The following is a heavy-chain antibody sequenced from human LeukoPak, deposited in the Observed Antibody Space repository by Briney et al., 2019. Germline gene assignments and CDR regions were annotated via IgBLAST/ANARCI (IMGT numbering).Heavy chain of an antibody. CDR2: ISSSSSTI. D-gene: IGHD2-15*01. Sequence: GGSLRLSCAASGFTFSTHSMNWVRQAPGKGLEWVSYISSSSSTIYYTDSVKGRFTISRDNVKNSLYLQINSLRDEDTAVYHGARDLVAATFEEGLDYWGQGTLVTVSS. V-gene: IGHV3-48*02. CDR3: ARDLVAATFEEGLDY. CDR1: GFTFSTHS. J-gene: IGHJ4*02.